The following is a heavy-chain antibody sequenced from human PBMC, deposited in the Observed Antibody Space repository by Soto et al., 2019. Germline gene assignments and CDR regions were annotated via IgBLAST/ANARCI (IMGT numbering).Heavy chain of an antibody. V-gene: IGHV3-23*01. Sequence: GWSLRLSCEASVFTFINCAMSWVRQAPGKGLEWVSGISGTGRSTFYADSVKDRFTISRDNSKNTVYLEMTSLRAEDTAVYYCAKGNTSGWYFFDYWGQGTLVTVSS. CDR3: AKGNTSGWYFFDY. CDR2: ISGTGRST. CDR1: VFTFINCA. J-gene: IGHJ4*02. D-gene: IGHD6-19*01.